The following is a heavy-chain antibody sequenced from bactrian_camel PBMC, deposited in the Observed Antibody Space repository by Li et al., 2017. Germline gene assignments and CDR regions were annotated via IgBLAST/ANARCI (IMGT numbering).Heavy chain of an antibody. CDR1: VAFSRFC. CDR2: FSSTGTT. J-gene: IGHJ6*01. V-gene: IGHV3S68*01. D-gene: IGHD6*01. CDR3: AADLKSRGSWYYRRAADFEY. Sequence: HVQLVESGGDSVQAGGSLRLSCHLSVAFSRFCMAWFRQAPGKEREKVAYFSSTGTTSYSDSVKGRFTITKDGDKNTLYLQMDNLKPEDTGMYYCAADLKSRGSWYYRRAADFEYWGLGTQVTVS.